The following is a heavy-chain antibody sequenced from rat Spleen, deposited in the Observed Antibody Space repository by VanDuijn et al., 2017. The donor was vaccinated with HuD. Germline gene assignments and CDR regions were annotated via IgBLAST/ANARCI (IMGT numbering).Heavy chain of an antibody. CDR2: ISTGGGDT. J-gene: IGHJ4*01. V-gene: IGHV5S13*01. CDR1: GFTYNDYA. D-gene: IGHD4-5*01. CDR3: ARHGRGKTTYYYVMDA. Sequence: EVQLVESGGGLVQPGGSLKLSCAVSGFTYNDYAMAWVRQAPAKGLEWVATISTGGGDTYYRDSVRGRFTISRDNAKNTLYLQVDSLRSEDTATYYCARHGRGKTTYYYVMDAWGQGASVTVSS.